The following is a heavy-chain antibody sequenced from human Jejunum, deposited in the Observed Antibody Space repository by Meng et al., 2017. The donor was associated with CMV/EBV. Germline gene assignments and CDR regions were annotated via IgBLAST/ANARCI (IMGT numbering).Heavy chain of an antibody. CDR3: AKGHPTSGWVFDL. J-gene: IGHJ2*01. CDR1: GFTFSNAW. V-gene: IGHV3-15*01. Sequence: SGFTFSNAWMAWVRQAPGKGLEWVGRIKSKKDGEATGYVAPVNGRFTISRVDSENTVFLQMNSLKTEDTAVYYCAKGHPTSGWVFDLWGPGTLVTVSS. D-gene: IGHD6-19*01. CDR2: IKSKKDGEAT.